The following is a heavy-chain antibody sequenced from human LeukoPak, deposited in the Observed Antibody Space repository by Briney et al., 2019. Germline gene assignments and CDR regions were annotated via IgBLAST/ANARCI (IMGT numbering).Heavy chain of an antibody. D-gene: IGHD3-10*01. V-gene: IGHV3-48*01. J-gene: IGHJ4*02. CDR1: GFTFIGHS. CDR3: ARGGYTVRGVIITPHFDS. CDR2: ITSSGSTI. Sequence: GGSLRLSCAASGFTFIGHSMNWVRQAPGKGLEWVSSITSSGSTIYSADSVRGRFTISRDNAKSSLYLQMNSLRAEDTAVYYCARGGYTVRGVIITPHFDSWGQGTLVTVSS.